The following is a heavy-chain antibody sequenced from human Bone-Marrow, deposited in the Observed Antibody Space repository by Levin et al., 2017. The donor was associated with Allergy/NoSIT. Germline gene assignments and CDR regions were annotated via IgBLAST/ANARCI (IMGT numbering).Heavy chain of an antibody. CDR3: ARGGSGRYTKHGMDL. CDR2: ISFNGDST. D-gene: IGHD3-10*01. J-gene: IGHJ6*02. V-gene: IGHV3-64*02. CDR1: GFTFSSYA. Sequence: GGSLRLSCVVSGFTFSSYAMHWVRQAPGKGLEYVSAISFNGDSTYYADSVKGRFTISRDNSKKTLYLQMDSLRVEDTAVYFCARGGSGRYTKHGMDLWGQGTTVTVSS.